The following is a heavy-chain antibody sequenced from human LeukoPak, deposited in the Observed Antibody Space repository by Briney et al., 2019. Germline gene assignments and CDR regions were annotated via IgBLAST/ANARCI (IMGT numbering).Heavy chain of an antibody. CDR2: INPNSGGT. Sequence: ASVKVSCKASGYTFTGYYMHWVRQAPGQGLEWMGWINPNSGGTNYAQKFQGRVTMTRDTSISTAYMELSRLRSEDTAVYYCATDTPSGSPGAFDIWGQGTMVTVSS. CDR3: ATDTPSGSPGAFDI. V-gene: IGHV1-2*02. CDR1: GYTFTGYY. D-gene: IGHD1-26*01. J-gene: IGHJ3*02.